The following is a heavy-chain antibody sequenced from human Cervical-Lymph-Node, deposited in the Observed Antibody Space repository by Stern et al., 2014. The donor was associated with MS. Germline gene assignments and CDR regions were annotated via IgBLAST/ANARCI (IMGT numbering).Heavy chain of an antibody. CDR2: IRWNSDSI. CDR3: TKDIGVTTASLGY. D-gene: IGHD4-17*01. CDR1: GFTFNDYA. J-gene: IGHJ4*02. V-gene: IGHV3-9*01. Sequence: VQLVQSGGGLVQPGRSLRLSCVASGFTFNDYAMHWVRQVPGKGLEWVSGIRWNSDSIGYADSVRGRFTNSRDNAKNSLYLQMNSLRTEDTAFYYCTKDIGVTTASLGYWGQGTLVTVSS.